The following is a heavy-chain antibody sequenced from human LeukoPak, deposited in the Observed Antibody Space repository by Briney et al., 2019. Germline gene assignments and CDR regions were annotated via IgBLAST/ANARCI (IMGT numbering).Heavy chain of an antibody. V-gene: IGHV3-30-3*01. Sequence: PGQSLRLSCAASGFTFSSYAMHWVRQAPGKGLEWVAIITYDGSSKFYADSVKGRFTISRDNAKNSLYLQMNSLRAEDTAVYYCARDGIAAADYWGQGTLVTVSS. J-gene: IGHJ4*02. D-gene: IGHD6-13*01. CDR3: ARDGIAAADY. CDR1: GFTFSSYA. CDR2: ITYDGSSK.